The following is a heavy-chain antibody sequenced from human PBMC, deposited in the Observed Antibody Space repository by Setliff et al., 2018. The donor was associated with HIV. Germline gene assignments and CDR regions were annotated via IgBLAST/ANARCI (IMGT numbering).Heavy chain of an antibody. CDR1: GFTVSSYW. D-gene: IGHD6-19*01. J-gene: IGHJ3*02. V-gene: IGHV3-74*01. CDR3: ARVRSSGWYDWAFDI. CDR2: IHSDGSST. Sequence: GESLKISCAASGFTVSSYWMHWVRQIPGKGLVGISRIHSDGSSTTYADSVKGRFTIYRDDAQNTLYLQMNSLRVEDTAVYYCARVRSSGWYDWAFDIWGRGTMVTVSS.